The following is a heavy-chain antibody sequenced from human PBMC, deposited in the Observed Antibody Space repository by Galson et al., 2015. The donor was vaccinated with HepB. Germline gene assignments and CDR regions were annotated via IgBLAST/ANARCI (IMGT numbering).Heavy chain of an antibody. J-gene: IGHJ6*03. Sequence: CTASGYTFTGYYMHWVRQAPGQGLEWMGWINPNSGGTNYAQKFQGRVTMTRDTSISTAYMELSRLRSDDTAVYYCARAPRYCSSTSCYTGGGYYYYYYMDVWGKGTTVTVSS. CDR3: ARAPRYCSSTSCYTGGGYYYYYYMDV. D-gene: IGHD2-2*02. CDR1: GYTFTGYY. V-gene: IGHV1-2*02. CDR2: INPNSGGT.